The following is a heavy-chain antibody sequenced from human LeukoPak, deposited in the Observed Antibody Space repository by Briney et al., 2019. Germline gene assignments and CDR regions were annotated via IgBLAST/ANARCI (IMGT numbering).Heavy chain of an antibody. D-gene: IGHD2-2*02. J-gene: IGHJ6*04. V-gene: IGHV4-34*01. Sequence: TSETLSLTCAVYGGSFSGYYWSWIRQPPGKGLEWIGEINHSGSTNYNPSPKSRVTISVDTSKNQFSLKLSSVTAADTAVYYCARRGVPAAIGNGMDVWGKGTTVTVSS. CDR1: GGSFSGYY. CDR3: ARRGVPAAIGNGMDV. CDR2: INHSGST.